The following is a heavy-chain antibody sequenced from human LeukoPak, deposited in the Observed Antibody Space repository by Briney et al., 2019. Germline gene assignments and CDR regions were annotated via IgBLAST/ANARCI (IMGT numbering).Heavy chain of an antibody. CDR1: GFSFSRYS. J-gene: IGHJ5*02. CDR3: ARVTGTTAGDH. CDR2: ISSGSTSI. V-gene: IGHV3-21*01. Sequence: GGSLRVSCVASGFSFSRYSMDWVRQAPGKGLEWVSSISSGSTSIYYADSVKGRFTTSRDNAKNSLYLQMNSLRAEDTAVYYCARVTGTTAGDHWGQGTLVSVSS. D-gene: IGHD1-1*01.